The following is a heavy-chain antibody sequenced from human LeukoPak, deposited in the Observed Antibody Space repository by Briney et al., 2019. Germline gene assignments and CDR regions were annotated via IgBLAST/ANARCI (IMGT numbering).Heavy chain of an antibody. CDR3: ARDGTTVTQYYFEY. V-gene: IGHV3-48*03. CDR1: GFTFSSYE. D-gene: IGHD4-17*01. J-gene: IGHJ4*02. CDR2: ISSSGGNR. Sequence: GGSLRLSCVASGFTFSSYEMNWVRQAPGKGLEWVSYISSSGGNRYYADSVKGRFTISRDNAKNSLYLQMNSLRAEDTAVYYCARDGTTVTQYYFEYWGQGTPVTVSS.